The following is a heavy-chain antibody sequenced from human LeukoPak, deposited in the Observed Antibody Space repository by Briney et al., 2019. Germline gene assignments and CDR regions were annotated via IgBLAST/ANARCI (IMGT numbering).Heavy chain of an antibody. Sequence: GGSLTLSCAAYGFTFSTAWMSWVRQAPGKGLEWVGRIKSKTDGGTTDYAAPVNGRFTISRDDSKNTLYLQMNSLKTEDTAVYYCTTEYDFWRVAYWGQGTLVTVSS. V-gene: IGHV3-15*01. CDR3: TTEYDFWRVAY. D-gene: IGHD3-3*01. CDR1: GFTFSTAW. CDR2: IKSKTDGGTT. J-gene: IGHJ4*02.